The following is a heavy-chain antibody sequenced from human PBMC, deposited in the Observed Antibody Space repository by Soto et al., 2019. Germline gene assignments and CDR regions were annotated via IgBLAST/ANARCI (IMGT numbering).Heavy chain of an antibody. J-gene: IGHJ4*02. Sequence: QVQLQQWGAGLLKPSETLSLNCAVTGGSLSGYYWSWIRQPPGKGLEWIGEVKDGGHTNYSPSLKGRVTIPSHTTNNQFSLRLNSVTAADTGVYYCARGQEGVVATHWDQGSLVTVSS. V-gene: IGHV4-34*01. CDR3: ARGQEGVVATH. CDR2: VKDGGHT. D-gene: IGHD5-12*01. CDR1: GGSLSGYY.